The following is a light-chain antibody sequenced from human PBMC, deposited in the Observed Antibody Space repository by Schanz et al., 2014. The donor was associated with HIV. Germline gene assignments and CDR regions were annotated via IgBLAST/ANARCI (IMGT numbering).Light chain of an antibody. V-gene: IGLV6-57*04. CDR1: GGGTASDS. J-gene: IGLJ2*01. Sequence: FMLTQPLSVSESPGKTITISCTRSGGGTASDSVQWYQQRPGSAPTTVIYDSYQRPYGVPSRFSGSFDRSSNSASLTISGVMTEDEADYYCQSYDSNSPAVFSGGTKVTVL. CDR3: QSYDSNSPAV. CDR2: DSY.